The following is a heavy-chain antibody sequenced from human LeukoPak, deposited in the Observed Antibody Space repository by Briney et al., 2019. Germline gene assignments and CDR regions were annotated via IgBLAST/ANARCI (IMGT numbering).Heavy chain of an antibody. CDR1: GGSISSGGYY. D-gene: IGHD5-18*01. CDR3: VRGLGYGENWFDP. Sequence: PSETLSLTCTVSGGSISSGGYYWSWIRQHPGKGLEWIGYIYYSGSTYYNPSLKSRVTISVDTSKNQFSLKLSSVTAADTAVYYCVRGLGYGENWFDPWGQGTLVTVSS. CDR2: IYYSGST. J-gene: IGHJ5*02. V-gene: IGHV4-31*03.